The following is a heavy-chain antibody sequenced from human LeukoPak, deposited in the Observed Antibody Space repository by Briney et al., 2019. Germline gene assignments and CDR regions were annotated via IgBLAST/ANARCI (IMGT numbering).Heavy chain of an antibody. J-gene: IGHJ6*03. Sequence: GGSLRLSCATSGFTFSSCAMSWVRQAPGKGLEWVSYISSSSSTIYYADSVMGRFTISRDNAKNSLYLQMNSLRAEDTAVYYCARETYDFWSGYYTGYYYYMDVWGKGTTVTVSS. D-gene: IGHD3-3*01. CDR1: GFTFSSCA. CDR3: ARETYDFWSGYYTGYYYYMDV. CDR2: ISSSSSTI. V-gene: IGHV3-48*01.